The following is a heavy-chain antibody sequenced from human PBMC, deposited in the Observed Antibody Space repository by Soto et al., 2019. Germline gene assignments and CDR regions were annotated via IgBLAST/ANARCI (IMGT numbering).Heavy chain of an antibody. V-gene: IGHV3-23*01. CDR3: AKDRRPLLSYYDNSGTGFDP. CDR2: MSGSGGGT. J-gene: IGHJ5*02. Sequence: GGSLRLSCAASGFTFSNYAMSWVRQAPGKGLEWVSRMSGSGGGTYYADSVKGRFIMSRDNSKNTLHLQMNSLRAEDTAVYYCAKDRRPLLSYYDNSGTGFDPWGQGTLVTVSS. CDR1: GFTFSNYA. D-gene: IGHD3-22*01.